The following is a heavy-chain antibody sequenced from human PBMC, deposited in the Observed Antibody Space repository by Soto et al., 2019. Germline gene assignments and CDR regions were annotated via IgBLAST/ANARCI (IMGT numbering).Heavy chain of an antibody. V-gene: IGHV3-23*01. CDR2: VSRRGVNT. CDR3: AKLSSPINDLAEPGPDY. J-gene: IGHJ4*02. CDR1: GFTFSSYA. D-gene: IGHD6-13*01. Sequence: GGSLRLSCAASGFTFSSYAVSWVRLAPGKGLEWVAAVSRRGVNTYYADSVKGRFTISRENAKNTLYLQMNSLRAEDTAVYYCAKLSSPINDLAEPGPDYWGQGTLVTVSS.